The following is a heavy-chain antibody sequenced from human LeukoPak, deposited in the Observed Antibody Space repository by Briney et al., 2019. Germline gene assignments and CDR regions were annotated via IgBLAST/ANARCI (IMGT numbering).Heavy chain of an antibody. Sequence: GGSLRLSCAASGSTSTNYAMNWVRQAPGKGLEWVSVLIGSSGSTDYADSVNGRFTISRDNSKNTVFLQMNSLRAEDTAIYYCAKGAYDYIEIGYFDSWGQGTLVTVSS. CDR3: AKGAYDYIEIGYFDS. CDR1: GSTSTNYA. V-gene: IGHV3-23*01. J-gene: IGHJ4*02. CDR2: LIGSSGST. D-gene: IGHD5-12*01.